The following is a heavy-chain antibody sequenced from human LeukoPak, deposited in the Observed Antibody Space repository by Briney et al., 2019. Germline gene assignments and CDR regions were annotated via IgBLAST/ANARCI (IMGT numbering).Heavy chain of an antibody. Sequence: ASVKVSCKASGYTFTSYYMHWVRQAPGQGLEWMGRINPNSGGTNYAQKFQGRVTMTRDTSISTAYMGLSRLRSDDTAVYYCARGGYSYGSGFDYYYYMDVWGKGTTVTVSS. CDR2: INPNSGGT. CDR3: ARGGYSYGSGFDYYYYMDV. J-gene: IGHJ6*03. CDR1: GYTFTSYY. V-gene: IGHV1-2*06. D-gene: IGHD5-18*01.